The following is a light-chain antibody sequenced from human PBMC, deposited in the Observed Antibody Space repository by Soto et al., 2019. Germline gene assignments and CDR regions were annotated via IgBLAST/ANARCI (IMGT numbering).Light chain of an antibody. CDR3: GTWDYSLTGEV. CDR1: SSNIGNNY. V-gene: IGLV1-51*01. Sequence: QSVLTQPPSVSAAPGQKVTISCSGSSSNIGNNYVSWYQQLPGTAPKLLIYDNNKRPSGIPDRFSGSKSGTSGTLDITGLQTGDEADYYCGTWDYSLTGEVFGGGTKLTV. J-gene: IGLJ2*01. CDR2: DNN.